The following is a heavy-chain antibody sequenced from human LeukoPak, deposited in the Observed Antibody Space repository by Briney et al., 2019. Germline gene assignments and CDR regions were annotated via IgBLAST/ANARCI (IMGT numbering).Heavy chain of an antibody. CDR3: AKEPGGFYDSVFDS. V-gene: IGHV3-23*01. CDR1: GFTFSSYG. CDR2: ISSSGGAT. J-gene: IGHJ4*02. Sequence: PGGSLRLSCAASGFTFSSYGMSWVRQAPGKGLEWVSAISSSGGATYYADSVKGRFTMSRDNSKNTLYLQMTSLSAEDTALYYCAKEPGGFYDSVFDSWGQGVLVTVSS. D-gene: IGHD2/OR15-2a*01.